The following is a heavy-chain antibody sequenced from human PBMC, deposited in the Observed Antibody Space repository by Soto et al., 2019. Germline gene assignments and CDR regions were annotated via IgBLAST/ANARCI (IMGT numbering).Heavy chain of an antibody. D-gene: IGHD2-2*02. CDR1: GGSFSGYY. V-gene: IGHV4-34*01. CDR2: INHSGST. J-gene: IGHJ6*02. Sequence: PSETLSLTCAVYGGSFSGYYWSWIRQPPGKGLEWIGEINHSGSTNYNPSLKSRVTISVDTSKNQFSPKLSSVTAADTAVYYCARGGVGYCSSTSCYRIYYYYGMDVWGQGTTVTVSS. CDR3: ARGGVGYCSSTSCYRIYYYYGMDV.